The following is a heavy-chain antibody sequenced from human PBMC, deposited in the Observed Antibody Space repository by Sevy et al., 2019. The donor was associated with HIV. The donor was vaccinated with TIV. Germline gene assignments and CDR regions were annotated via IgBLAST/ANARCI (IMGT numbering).Heavy chain of an antibody. D-gene: IGHD6-19*01. CDR2: ISGSGGST. CDR1: GFTFSSYS. J-gene: IGHJ3*02. V-gene: IGHV3-23*01. CDR3: AKVSGWSNDAFDI. Sequence: GGSLRLSCAASGFTFSSYSMNWVRQAPGKGLEWVSAISGSGGSTYYADSVKGRFTISRDNSKNTLYLQMNSLRAEDTAVYYCAKVSGWSNDAFDIWGQGTMVTVSS.